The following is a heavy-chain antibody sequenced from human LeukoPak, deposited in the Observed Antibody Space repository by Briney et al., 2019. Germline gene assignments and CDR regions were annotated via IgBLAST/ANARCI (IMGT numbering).Heavy chain of an antibody. CDR3: TRVSGYGGYPGKNWFDP. Sequence: TGGSLRLSCTASGFTFGDYAMSWVRQAPGKGLEWVGFIRSKAYGGTTEYAASVKGRFTISTDYSKTIAYLQMNSLKTEDTAVYYCTRVSGYGGYPGKNWFDPWGQGTLVTVSS. V-gene: IGHV3-49*04. D-gene: IGHD5-12*01. J-gene: IGHJ5*02. CDR2: IRSKAYGGTT. CDR1: GFTFGDYA.